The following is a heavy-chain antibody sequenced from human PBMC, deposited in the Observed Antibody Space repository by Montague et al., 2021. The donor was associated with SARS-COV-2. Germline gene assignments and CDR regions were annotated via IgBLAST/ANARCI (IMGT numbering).Heavy chain of an antibody. D-gene: IGHD6-13*01. CDR1: GGSVSSGGYY. CDR3: ARVSLAAAATRSDY. Sequence: SETLSLTCTVSGGSVSSGGYYWSWIRQPPGKGLEWIGYIYYSGSTNYNPSLKSRVTISLDTSKNQFPPKLTSVTAADTAVYYCARVSLAAAATRSDYWGQGTLVTVSS. J-gene: IGHJ4*02. CDR2: IYYSGST. V-gene: IGHV4-61*08.